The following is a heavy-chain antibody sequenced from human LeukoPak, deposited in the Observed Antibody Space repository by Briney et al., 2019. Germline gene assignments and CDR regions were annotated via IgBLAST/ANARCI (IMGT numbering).Heavy chain of an antibody. CDR3: ARVTTGGYYNY. J-gene: IGHJ4*02. Sequence: PSETLSLTCTLSGGAVSSDYWSWIRQPPGKRLEWIGYIHHSGSTYYNPSLESRVTISLDTSENHFSLKLSSVTAADTAVYYCARVTTGGYYNYWGQGTLVTVSS. CDR1: GGAVSSDY. V-gene: IGHV4-4*09. D-gene: IGHD3-22*01. CDR2: IHHSGST.